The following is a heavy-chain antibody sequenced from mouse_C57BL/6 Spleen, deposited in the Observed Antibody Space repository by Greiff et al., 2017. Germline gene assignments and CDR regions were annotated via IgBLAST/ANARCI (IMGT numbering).Heavy chain of an antibody. J-gene: IGHJ4*01. CDR2: ISYDGSN. CDR3: ASVDGYEDAMDY. CDR1: GYSITSGYY. V-gene: IGHV3-6*01. D-gene: IGHD2-2*01. Sequence: EVQLQESGPGLVKPSQSLSLTCSVTGYSITSGYYWNWIRQFPGNKLEWMGYISYDGSNNYNPSLKNRISITRDTSKNQFFLKLNSVTTEDTATYYCASVDGYEDAMDYWGQGTSVTVSS.